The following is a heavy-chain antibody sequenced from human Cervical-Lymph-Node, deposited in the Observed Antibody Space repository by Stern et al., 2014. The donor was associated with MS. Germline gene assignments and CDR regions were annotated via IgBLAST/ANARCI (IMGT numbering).Heavy chain of an antibody. D-gene: IGHD6-25*01. CDR2: ISSSGRTI. Sequence: VQLVESGGSLVKPGGSLRLSCAASGFTFSEFYMGWIPQPPGKGLQWVAYISSSGRTIYYEDSVKGRFTISRYKAKNSVFLQMNSLRAEDTAVYYCVRGGAVAYWGPGTLVTVSS. J-gene: IGHJ4*02. V-gene: IGHV3-11*01. CDR1: GFTFSEFY. CDR3: VRGGAVAY.